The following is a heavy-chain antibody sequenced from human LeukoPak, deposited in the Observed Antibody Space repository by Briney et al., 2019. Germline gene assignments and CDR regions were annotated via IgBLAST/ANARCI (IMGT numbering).Heavy chain of an antibody. Sequence: GGSLRLSCAASGFTFSSYEMNWVRQAPGKGLEWVSYISSSSSTIYYADSVKGRFTISRDNAKNSLYLQMNSLRAEDTAVYYCAREVSYYYDSSGYGYYFDYWGQGTLVTVSS. D-gene: IGHD3-22*01. CDR3: AREVSYYYDSSGYGYYFDY. CDR2: ISSSSSTI. CDR1: GFTFSSYE. J-gene: IGHJ4*02. V-gene: IGHV3-48*01.